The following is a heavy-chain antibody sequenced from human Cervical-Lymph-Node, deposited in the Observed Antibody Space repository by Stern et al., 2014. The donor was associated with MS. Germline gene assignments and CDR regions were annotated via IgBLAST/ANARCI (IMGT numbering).Heavy chain of an antibody. CDR2: ILPNFAKT. V-gene: IGHV1-69*01. J-gene: IGHJ4*02. Sequence: VQLVESGAEVKKPGSSVKVSCNVAGGTFSSYTLNWERQAPGQGLEWMGGILPNFAKTNSPQRFQDKVTISADGSTSTTYLEVSSLTSEDTAVYYCAREGIPGAGGTFDNWGQGTLVIVSS. CDR3: AREGIPGAGGTFDN. CDR1: GGTFSSYT. D-gene: IGHD1-26*01.